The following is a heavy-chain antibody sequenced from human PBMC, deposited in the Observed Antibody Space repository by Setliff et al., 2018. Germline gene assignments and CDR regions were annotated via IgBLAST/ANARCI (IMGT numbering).Heavy chain of an antibody. CDR2: IYYSGSTS. CDR1: GGSISSHY. J-gene: IGHJ6*03. Sequence: TLSLTCTVSGGSISSHYWSWIRQPPGKGPEWIGYIYYSGSTSYYNPSLKSRVTISVDTSKNQFSLKLSSVTAADTAVYYCARYYCSSTSCSPWYYYYYMDVWGKGTTVTVSS. CDR3: ARYYCSSTSCSPWYYYYYMDV. D-gene: IGHD2-2*01. V-gene: IGHV4-59*11.